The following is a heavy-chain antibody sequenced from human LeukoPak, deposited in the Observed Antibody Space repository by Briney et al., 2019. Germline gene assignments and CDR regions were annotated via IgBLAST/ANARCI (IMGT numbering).Heavy chain of an antibody. CDR3: ARALTTVTNGDAFDI. CDR1: GGTFSSYA. D-gene: IGHD4-11*01. Sequence: SVKVSRKASGGTFSSYAISWVRQAPGQGLEWMGRIIPIFGTANYAQKFQGRVTITTDESTSTAYMELSSLRSEDTAVYYCARALTTVTNGDAFDIWGQGTMVTVSS. V-gene: IGHV1-69*05. J-gene: IGHJ3*02. CDR2: IIPIFGTA.